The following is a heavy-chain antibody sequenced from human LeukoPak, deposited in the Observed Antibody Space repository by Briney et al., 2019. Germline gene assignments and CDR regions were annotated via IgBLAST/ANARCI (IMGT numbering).Heavy chain of an antibody. Sequence: SVKVSCKASGGTFSSYAISWVRQAPGQGLEWMGGITPIFGTANYAQKFQGRVTITTDESTSTAYMEPSSLRSEDTAVYYCARVSLAAATNGYYYYYMDDWGKGTTVTVSS. CDR1: GGTFSSYA. D-gene: IGHD6-13*01. J-gene: IGHJ6*03. CDR3: ARVSLAAATNGYYYYYMDD. CDR2: ITPIFGTA. V-gene: IGHV1-69*05.